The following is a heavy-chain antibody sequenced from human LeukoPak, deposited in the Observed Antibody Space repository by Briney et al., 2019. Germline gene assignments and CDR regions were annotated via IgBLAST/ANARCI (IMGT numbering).Heavy chain of an antibody. Sequence: PGGSLRLSCVASGFTFSNYSMNWVRQAPGKGLEWVSYITSVSSTPYYADSVKGRFTISRDNAKNSLYLQMNSLRAEDTAVYYCASDKNYDFWSGPAFDPWGQGTLVTVSS. D-gene: IGHD3-3*01. J-gene: IGHJ5*02. CDR3: ASDKNYDFWSGPAFDP. CDR2: ITSVSSTP. CDR1: GFTFSNYS. V-gene: IGHV3-48*04.